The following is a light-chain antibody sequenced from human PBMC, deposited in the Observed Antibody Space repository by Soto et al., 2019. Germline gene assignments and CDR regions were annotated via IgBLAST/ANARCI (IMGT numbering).Light chain of an antibody. CDR3: QSYDSSLSGFYV. CDR1: SSNIGSNY. J-gene: IGLJ1*01. V-gene: IGLV1-40*01. Sequence: QSVLTQPPSASGTPGQRVTISCSGSSSNIGSNYVHWYQQLPGTAPKLLIYDNNNRPSGVPDRFSGSKSATSASLAITGLQAEDEADYYCQSYDSSLSGFYVFGTGTKVTVL. CDR2: DNN.